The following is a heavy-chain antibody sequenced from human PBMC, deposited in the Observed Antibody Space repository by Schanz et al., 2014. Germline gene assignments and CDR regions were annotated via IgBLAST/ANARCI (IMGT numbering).Heavy chain of an antibody. D-gene: IGHD5-12*01. J-gene: IGHJ4*02. V-gene: IGHV3-11*06. CDR1: GFTFSDYY. Sequence: QVQLVESGGGLVKPGGSLRLSCAASGFTFSDYYMSWIRQAPGKGLEWVSYISGTTTYTNYADSVKGRFTISRDNSKNTLYLQMNTLRAEDTAVYSCARGIGGYGANNYFDYWGQGTLVTVSS. CDR2: ISGTTTYT. CDR3: ARGIGGYGANNYFDY.